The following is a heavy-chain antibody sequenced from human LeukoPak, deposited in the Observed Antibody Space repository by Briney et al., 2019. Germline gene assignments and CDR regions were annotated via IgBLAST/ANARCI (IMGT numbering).Heavy chain of an antibody. J-gene: IGHJ4*02. D-gene: IGHD4-11*01. CDR1: GFIFSHYG. Sequence: GGSLRLSCAASGFIFSHYGMHWVRQAPGKGLEWVAVIWHDGSSKYYAVSVKGRFTISRDNSENTVYLQMNSLRAEDTAVYYCAKDAQRGFDYSNSLEYWGQEEVVTVSS. CDR2: IWHDGSSK. CDR3: AKDAQRGFDYSNSLEY. V-gene: IGHV3-33*06.